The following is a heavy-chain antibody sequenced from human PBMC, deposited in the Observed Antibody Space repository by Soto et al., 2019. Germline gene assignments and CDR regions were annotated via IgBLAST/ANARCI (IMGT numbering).Heavy chain of an antibody. D-gene: IGHD6-6*01. V-gene: IGHV3-21*01. CDR2: ISSSSSYI. CDR3: ARDLYSSSARYFDY. Sequence: PGGSLRLSCVGSGFTFSSYWMSWVRQAPGKGLEWVSTISSSSSYIYYADSVKGRFTISRDNAKNSLYLQMNSLRAEDTAVYYCARDLYSSSARYFDYWGQGTLVTVSS. CDR1: GFTFSSYW. J-gene: IGHJ4*02.